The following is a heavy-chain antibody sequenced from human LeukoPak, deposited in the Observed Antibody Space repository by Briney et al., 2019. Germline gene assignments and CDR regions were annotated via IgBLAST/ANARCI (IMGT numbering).Heavy chain of an antibody. V-gene: IGHV3-21*04. CDR1: GFTFSSNS. J-gene: IGHJ4*02. CDR3: AKDYYDSSTGGFDY. CDR2: ISSSSSYI. D-gene: IGHD3-22*01. Sequence: GGSLRLSCAASGFTFSSNSMNWVRQAPGKGLEWVSSISSSSSYIYYADSVKGRFTISRDNSKNTLYLQMNSLRAEDTAVYYCAKDYYDSSTGGFDYWGQGTLVTVSS.